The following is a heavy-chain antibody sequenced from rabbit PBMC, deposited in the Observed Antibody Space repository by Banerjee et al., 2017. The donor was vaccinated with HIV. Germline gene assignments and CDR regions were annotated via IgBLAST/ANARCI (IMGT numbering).Heavy chain of an antibody. CDR1: GFSLSSSHW. CDR2: IYTGSSGTT. D-gene: IGHD4-1*01. V-gene: IGHV1S40*01. J-gene: IGHJ4*01. CDR3: ARDLAGVIGWNFNL. Sequence: QSLEESGGDLVKPGASLTLTCTASGFSLSSSHWICWVRQAPGKGLEWIGCIYTGSSGTTSYASWAKGRFTISKTSSTTVTLQMTSLTAADTATYFCARDLAGVIGWNFNLWGPGTLVTVS.